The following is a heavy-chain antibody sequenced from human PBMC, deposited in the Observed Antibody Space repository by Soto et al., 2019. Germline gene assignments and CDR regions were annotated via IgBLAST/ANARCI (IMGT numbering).Heavy chain of an antibody. CDR1: GFTFSDYQ. CDR3: ARDLRQLLSHNYYYYYLDV. Sequence: QVHLVESGGGLVTPGGSLRLSCAASGFTFSDYQMSWIRQAPGKGLEWVSYIGSSGLSVYYEDSVKGRFTISRENANNSLYLQMNSRRAEDSAVYYCARDLRQLLSHNYYYYYLDVWGKGTTVSVSS. CDR2: IGSSGLSV. J-gene: IGHJ6*03. D-gene: IGHD2-2*01. V-gene: IGHV3-11*01.